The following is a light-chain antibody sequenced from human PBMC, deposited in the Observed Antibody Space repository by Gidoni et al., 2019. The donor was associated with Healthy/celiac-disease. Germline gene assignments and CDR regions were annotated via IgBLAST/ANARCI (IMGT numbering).Light chain of an antibody. V-gene: IGKV4-1*01. CDR3: QQYYSTPLIT. CDR1: QSVLYSYNNKKY. Sequence: DIVMNHSPDSLAVSLGERATINGKASQSVLYSYNNKKYLAWYQQKPGQPPKLLIYWASTRESGVPDRFSGSGSGTDFTLTISSLQAEDVAVYYCQQYYSTPLITFGQGTRLEIK. CDR2: WAS. J-gene: IGKJ5*01.